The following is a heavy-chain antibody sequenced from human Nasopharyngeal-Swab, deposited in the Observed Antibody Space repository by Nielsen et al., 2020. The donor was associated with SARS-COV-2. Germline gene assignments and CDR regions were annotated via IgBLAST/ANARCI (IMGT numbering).Heavy chain of an antibody. CDR1: GFTFSSYG. CDR3: AKVGGGYVDFWSGYLGGSDY. Sequence: LKISCAASGFTFSSYGMHWVRQAPGKGLAWVAVISFDGSNKYYSDSVKGRFTISRDNSKNTLYLHMNSLRAEDTAVYYCAKVGGGYVDFWSGYLGGSDYWGQGTLVTVSS. J-gene: IGHJ4*02. V-gene: IGHV3-30*18. D-gene: IGHD3-3*01. CDR2: ISFDGSNK.